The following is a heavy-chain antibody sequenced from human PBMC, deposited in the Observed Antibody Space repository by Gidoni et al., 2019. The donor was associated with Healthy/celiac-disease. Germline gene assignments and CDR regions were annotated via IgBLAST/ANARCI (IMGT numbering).Heavy chain of an antibody. V-gene: IGHV4-31*03. Sequence: QVQLQESGPGLVKPSQTLPPTCTVSGGSISRGRYSWTWIRQPPGKGLEWIGYIYYSGSTYYNPSLKSRVTISVDTSKIQFSLKLSAVTAADAAVYYCARDGKYCSSTSCYSWYFDLWGRGTLVTVSS. J-gene: IGHJ2*01. CDR2: IYYSGST. CDR3: ARDGKYCSSTSCYSWYFDL. CDR1: GGSISRGRYS. D-gene: IGHD2-2*02.